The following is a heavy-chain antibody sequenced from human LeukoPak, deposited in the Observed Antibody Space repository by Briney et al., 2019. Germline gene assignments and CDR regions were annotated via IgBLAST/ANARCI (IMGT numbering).Heavy chain of an antibody. CDR2: ISSSGSTI. J-gene: IGHJ3*02. V-gene: IGHV3-48*03. CDR3: ARDFEWELLTPAFDI. D-gene: IGHD1-26*01. Sequence: GGSLRLSCAASGFIFSSYAMSWVRQAPGKGLEWVSYISSSGSTIYYADSVKGRFTISRDNAKNSLYLQMNSLRAEDTAVYYCARDFEWELLTPAFDIWGQGTMVTVSS. CDR1: GFIFSSYA.